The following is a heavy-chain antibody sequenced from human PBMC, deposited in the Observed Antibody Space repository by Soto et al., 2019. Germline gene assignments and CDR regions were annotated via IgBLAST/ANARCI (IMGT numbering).Heavy chain of an antibody. CDR2: IWYDGSNK. D-gene: IGHD5-18*01. Sequence: QVQLVESGGGVVQPGRSLRLSCAASGFTFSSYGMHWVRQAPGKGLEWVAVIWYDGSNKYYADSVKGRFTISRDNSKNTLYLQMNSLRAEDTAVYYCARDPKDSQVDYWGQGTLVTVSS. V-gene: IGHV3-33*01. J-gene: IGHJ4*02. CDR1: GFTFSSYG. CDR3: ARDPKDSQVDY.